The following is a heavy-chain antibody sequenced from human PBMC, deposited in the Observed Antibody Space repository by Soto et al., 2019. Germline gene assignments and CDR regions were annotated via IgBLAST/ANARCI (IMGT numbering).Heavy chain of an antibody. V-gene: IGHV4-59*01. J-gene: IGHJ6*02. Sequence: PSETLSLTCTVSGGSISSYYWSWIRQPPGKGLEWIGYIYYSGSTNYNPSLKSRVTISVDTSKNQFSLKLSSVTAADTAVYYCARVRSVDTAMVTWGYYYYGMDVWGQGTTGTVSS. CDR1: GGSISSYY. D-gene: IGHD5-18*01. CDR3: ARVRSVDTAMVTWGYYYYGMDV. CDR2: IYYSGST.